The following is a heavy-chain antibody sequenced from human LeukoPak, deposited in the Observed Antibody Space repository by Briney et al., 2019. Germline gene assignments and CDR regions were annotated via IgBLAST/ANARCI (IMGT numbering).Heavy chain of an antibody. CDR2: IYPGDSDT. CDR3: ARQERYSGSYSPQYYFDY. J-gene: IGHJ4*02. CDR1: GYSFTSYW. Sequence: GESLKISCKGSGYSFTSYWIGWVRQMPGKGLEWVGIIYPGDSDTRYSPSFQGQVTISADKSISTAYLQWSSLKASDTAMYYCARQERYSGSYSPQYYFDYWGQGTLVTVSS. V-gene: IGHV5-51*01. D-gene: IGHD1-26*01.